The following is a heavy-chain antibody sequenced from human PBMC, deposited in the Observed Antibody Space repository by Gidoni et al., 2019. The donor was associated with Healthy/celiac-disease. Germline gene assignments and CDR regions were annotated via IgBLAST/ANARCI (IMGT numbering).Heavy chain of an antibody. CDR2: ITHSGGT. J-gene: IGHJ6*02. CDR1: SGSFSGYY. D-gene: IGHD3-10*01. CDR3: ARGDYYGSGTDYGGYYYYGMDV. Sequence: VQLQQWGAGLVKPSETLSLTCAVYSGSFSGYYWSWIRPHPGEGLEWSAEITHSGGTNYNPSLKSRVTISEDTSKNQFSLKLNSVTAADTAVYYGARGDYYGSGTDYGGYYYYGMDVWGQGTTVTVSS. V-gene: IGHV4-34*01.